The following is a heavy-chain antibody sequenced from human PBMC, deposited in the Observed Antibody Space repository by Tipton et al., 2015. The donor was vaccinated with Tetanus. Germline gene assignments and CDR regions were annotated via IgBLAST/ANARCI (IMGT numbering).Heavy chain of an antibody. Sequence: TLSLTCTVFGGSVSSGSYYWAWIRQPPGKGLESIGYIYSTGATKYNPSLESRVRISIDTSKSQFSMRLSSVTVADTAVYYCARGMGAYLNWGQGTLVTVS. CDR1: GGSVSSGSYY. CDR2: IYSTGAT. D-gene: IGHD1-26*01. V-gene: IGHV4-61*01. J-gene: IGHJ4*02. CDR3: ARGMGAYLN.